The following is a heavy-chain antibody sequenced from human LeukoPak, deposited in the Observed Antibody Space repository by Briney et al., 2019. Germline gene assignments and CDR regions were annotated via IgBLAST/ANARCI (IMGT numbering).Heavy chain of an antibody. CDR2: TNHSGST. V-gene: IGHV4-34*01. D-gene: IGHD2-15*01. CDR3: ARGYCSGGSCYSRVFDY. Sequence: PSETLSLTCAVYGGSFSGYYWSWIRQPPGKGLEWIGETNHSGSTNYNPSLKSRVTISVDTSKNQFSLKLSSVTAADTAVYYCARGYCSGGSCYSRVFDYWGQGTLVTVSS. J-gene: IGHJ4*02. CDR1: GGSFSGYY.